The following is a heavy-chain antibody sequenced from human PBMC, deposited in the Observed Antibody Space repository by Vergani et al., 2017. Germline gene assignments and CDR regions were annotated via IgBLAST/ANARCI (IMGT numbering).Heavy chain of an antibody. CDR2: IWYDGTKK. J-gene: IGHJ4*02. CDR1: GFSFSGYG. Sequence: QVQLVQSGGGVVQPGRSLRLSCAASGFSFSGYGMHWVRRTPGGGLEWVALIWYDGTKKHYADSVKGRFTISRDNSKNTLYLQMNSLRVEDTAVYYCGRGSDNYNWGQGTLVTVSS. CDR3: GRGSDNYN. D-gene: IGHD5-24*01. V-gene: IGHV3-33*01.